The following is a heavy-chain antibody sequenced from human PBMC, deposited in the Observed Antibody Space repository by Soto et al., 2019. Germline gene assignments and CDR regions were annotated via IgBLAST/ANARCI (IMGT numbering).Heavy chain of an antibody. CDR1: GFTFSSYA. D-gene: IGHD4-17*01. Sequence: QVQLVESGGGVVQPGRSLRLSCAASGFTFSSYAMHWVRQAPGKGLEWVAVISYDGSNKYYADSVKGRFTISRDNSKNTLYLQMNSLRAEDTAVYYCARDYGDDYVSIEYGMDVWGQGTTVTVSS. V-gene: IGHV3-30-3*01. J-gene: IGHJ6*02. CDR2: ISYDGSNK. CDR3: ARDYGDDYVSIEYGMDV.